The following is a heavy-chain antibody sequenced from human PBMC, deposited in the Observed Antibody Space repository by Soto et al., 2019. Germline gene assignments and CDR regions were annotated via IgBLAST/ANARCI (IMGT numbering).Heavy chain of an antibody. CDR3: ARELGHCSGGSCSRGVFDI. Sequence: PGGSLRLSCAASGFTFDSYWMTWVRQAPGKGLAWVANMNQGGSEKYYVDSVKGRFTVSRDNAKNSLYLQMNSLRAEDTAVYYCARELGHCSGGSCSRGVFDIWGKGKMVTVSS. V-gene: IGHV3-7*01. J-gene: IGHJ3*02. D-gene: IGHD2-15*01. CDR1: GFTFDSYW. CDR2: MNQGGSEK.